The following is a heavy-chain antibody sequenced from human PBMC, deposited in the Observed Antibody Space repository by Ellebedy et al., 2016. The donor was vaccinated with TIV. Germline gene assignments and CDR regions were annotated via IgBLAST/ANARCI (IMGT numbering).Heavy chain of an antibody. CDR1: GYSFTSYW. D-gene: IGHD6-13*01. V-gene: IGHV5-51*01. J-gene: IGHJ5*02. CDR3: ARRRIAAEGGGFDP. Sequence: GGSLRLXXKGSGYSFTSYWIGWVRQMPGKGLEWMGIIYPGDSDTRYSPSFQGQVTISADKSISTAYLQWSSLKASDTAMYYCARRRIAAEGGGFDPWGQGTLVTVSS. CDR2: IYPGDSDT.